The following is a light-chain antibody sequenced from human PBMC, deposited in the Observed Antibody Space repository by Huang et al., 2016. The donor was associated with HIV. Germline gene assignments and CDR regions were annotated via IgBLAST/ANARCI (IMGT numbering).Light chain of an antibody. J-gene: IGKJ2*01. CDR3: QQSYSSRYT. V-gene: IGKV1-39*01. CDR1: QKISSY. CDR2: RAS. Sequence: DIQMTQSPSSLSASLGDRVTITCRTSQKISSYLIWYQLRAGRVPTLLIYRASTLHNGVLRRFSDSGAGADFTLFIGDIRPEDSTTCYCQQSYSSRYTFGQGTRMEI.